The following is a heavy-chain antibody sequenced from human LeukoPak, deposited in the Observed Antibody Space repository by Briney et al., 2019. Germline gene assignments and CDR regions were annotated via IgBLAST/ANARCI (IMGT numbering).Heavy chain of an antibody. CDR2: ISSSGSTI. D-gene: IGHD6-19*01. J-gene: IGHJ4*02. Sequence: PGGSLRLSCAASGFTFNNYGMHWVRQAPGKGLEWVSYISSSGSTIYYADSVKGRFTISRDNAKNSLYLQMNSLRAEDTAVYYCARGEIAVAGHFDYWGQGTLVTVSS. CDR3: ARGEIAVAGHFDY. CDR1: GFTFNNYG. V-gene: IGHV3-48*04.